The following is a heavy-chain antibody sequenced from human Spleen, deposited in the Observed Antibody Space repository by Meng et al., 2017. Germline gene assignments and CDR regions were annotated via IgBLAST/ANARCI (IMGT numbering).Heavy chain of an antibody. Sequence: GESLKISCAASGFTFSNAWMSWVRQAPGKGLEWVGRIKSKTDGGTTDYAAPVKGRFTISRDDSKNTLYLQMNSLKTEDTAVYYCTTDVGDIVVVTAIRSAFDIWGQGTVVTVSS. V-gene: IGHV3-15*01. CDR1: GFTFSNAW. CDR2: IKSKTDGGTT. D-gene: IGHD2-21*02. J-gene: IGHJ3*02. CDR3: TTDVGDIVVVTAIRSAFDI.